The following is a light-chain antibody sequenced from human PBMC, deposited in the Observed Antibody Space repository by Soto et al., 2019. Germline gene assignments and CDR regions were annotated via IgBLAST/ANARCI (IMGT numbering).Light chain of an antibody. CDR1: QTISSD. Sequence: EIVLTQSPATLSLSPGERATLSCRASQTISSDLAWYQQKPGQAPRLLIYDASGRATGIPARFSGSGSGTDFTLTISSLEPEDFAVYYCQQRNTWPITFGGGTKVEIK. CDR3: QQRNTWPIT. V-gene: IGKV3-11*01. J-gene: IGKJ4*01. CDR2: DAS.